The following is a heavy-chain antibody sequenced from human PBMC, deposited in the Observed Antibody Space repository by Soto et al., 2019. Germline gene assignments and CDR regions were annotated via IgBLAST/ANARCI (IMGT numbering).Heavy chain of an antibody. V-gene: IGHV4-34*01. CDR3: ARGRTEGDVVVVAATSPEFDP. CDR1: GGPFSGYY. J-gene: IGHJ5*02. Sequence: QVQLQQWGAGLLKPSETLSLTCAVYGGPFSGYYWSWIRQPPGKGLDWIGEINHSGSTTYNPSLKSRVPISVDTSKNQFSVKLSSVTAADTAVYYCARGRTEGDVVVVAATSPEFDPWGQGTLVTVSS. D-gene: IGHD2-15*01. CDR2: INHSGST.